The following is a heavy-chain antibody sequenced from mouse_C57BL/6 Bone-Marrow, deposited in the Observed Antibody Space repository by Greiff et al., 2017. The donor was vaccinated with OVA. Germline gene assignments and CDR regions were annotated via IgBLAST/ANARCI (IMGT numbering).Heavy chain of an antibody. CDR1: GYTFTSYG. CDR2: IYPRSGNT. V-gene: IGHV1-81*01. D-gene: IGHD1-1*01. CDR3: ANYYGSSRRWFAY. Sequence: LVESGAELARPGASVKLSCKASGYTFTSYGISWVKQRTGQGLEWIGEIYPRSGNTYYNEKFKGKATLTADKSSSTAYMELRSLTSEDSAVYFCANYYGSSRRWFAYWGQGTLVTVSA. J-gene: IGHJ3*01.